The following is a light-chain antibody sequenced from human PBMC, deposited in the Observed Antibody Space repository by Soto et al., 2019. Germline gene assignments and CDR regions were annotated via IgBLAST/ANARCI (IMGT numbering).Light chain of an antibody. CDR1: SSDVGGYNY. CDR2: EVN. CDR3: TSYTSSNTLYV. Sequence: QSVLTQPPSASGSPGQSVTISCTGTSSDVGGYNYVSWYQHHPGNAPKLMIYEVNKRTSGVPDRFSGSKSGNTASLTVSGLQAEDEADYYCTSYTSSNTLYVFGTGTKVTV. V-gene: IGLV2-8*01. J-gene: IGLJ1*01.